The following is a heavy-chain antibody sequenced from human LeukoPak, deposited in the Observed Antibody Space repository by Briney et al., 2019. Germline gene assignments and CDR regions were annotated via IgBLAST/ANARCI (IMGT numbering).Heavy chain of an antibody. CDR2: IKSKSDGGTI. V-gene: IGHV3-15*01. J-gene: IGHJ4*02. CDR3: TTVSRTPGMASDY. Sequence: GGSLRLSCTASGFTFINAWMSWVRQAPGKGLEWVGRIKSKSDGGTIDYAAPVEGRFTISRDDSKNTLYLQMNSLKTEDTAVYYCTTVSRTPGMASDYWGQGTLVTVSS. CDR1: GFTFINAW. D-gene: IGHD5-18*01.